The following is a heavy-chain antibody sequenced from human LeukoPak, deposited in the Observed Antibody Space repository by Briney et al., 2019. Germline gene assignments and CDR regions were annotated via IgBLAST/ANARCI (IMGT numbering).Heavy chain of an antibody. J-gene: IGHJ4*02. D-gene: IGHD5-12*01. CDR2: LSYDGKDK. CDR1: GFTFNSHT. V-gene: IGHV3-30*04. Sequence: GRSLRLSCAASGFTFNSHTIHWVRQAPGKGLEGVAALSYDGKDKYYADSVKGRFTISRDTSKNTLYLEMDSLRVEDSAVYYCARDIGRGYSYGPFDYWGQGTLVTVSS. CDR3: ARDIGRGYSYGPFDY.